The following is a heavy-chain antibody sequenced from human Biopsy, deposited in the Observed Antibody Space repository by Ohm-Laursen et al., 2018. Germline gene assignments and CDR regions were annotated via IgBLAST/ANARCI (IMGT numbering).Heavy chain of an antibody. J-gene: IGHJ4*02. CDR1: GGTFSSYV. Sequence: AASVKVSCKPSGGTFSSYVISWVRQAPGQGLEWMGRIIPTFDTPTYAPDFQGRVSITADKSTTTAYMELSNLKSEDTAVYYCAIPFQYYDSWGGYLPFDHWGQGTLVTVSS. CDR2: IIPTFDTP. D-gene: IGHD3-3*01. V-gene: IGHV1-69*06. CDR3: AIPFQYYDSWGGYLPFDH.